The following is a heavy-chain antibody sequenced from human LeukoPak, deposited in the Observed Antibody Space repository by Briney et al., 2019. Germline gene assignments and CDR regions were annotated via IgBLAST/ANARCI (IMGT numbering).Heavy chain of an antibody. CDR1: RFTFSSYD. CDR2: ISGTGGST. CDR3: AKALISGQELMYYFDY. V-gene: IGHV3-23*01. D-gene: IGHD1-20*01. J-gene: IGHJ4*02. Sequence: GGSLRLSCAASRFTFSSYDMSWVRQAPGKGLQWVSAISGTGGSTNYADSVKGRFTISRDNSKNTLYLQMNSLRAEDTAVYYCAKALISGQELMYYFDYWGQGTLATVSS.